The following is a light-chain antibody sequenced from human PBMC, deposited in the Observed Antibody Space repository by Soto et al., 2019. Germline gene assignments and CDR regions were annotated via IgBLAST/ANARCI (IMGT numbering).Light chain of an antibody. CDR1: SSDVGSYNL. CDR3: CSYATPRL. CDR2: EVS. Sequence: QSALTQPASVSGSPGQSITISCTGTSSDVGSYNLVSWYQQHPGKAPKLIIYEVSERPSGVSHRFSGSKSCNTASLTISGLQAEDEADYYCCSYATPRLFGGGTKLTVL. V-gene: IGLV2-23*02. J-gene: IGLJ2*01.